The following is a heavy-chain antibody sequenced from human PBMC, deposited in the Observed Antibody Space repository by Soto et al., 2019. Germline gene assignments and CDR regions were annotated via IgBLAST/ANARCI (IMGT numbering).Heavy chain of an antibody. V-gene: IGHV4-34*01. Sequence: TRSLDRAVGGSFFSGGYWSMNQQPPGKGLDWIGEINHSGSTNYNPSLKSRVTISVDTSKNQFSLKLSSVTAADTAVYYCARGASRYSHGNGGLYNWFDPWGQGTLVTVSS. CDR2: INHSGST. D-gene: IGHD5-18*01. J-gene: IGHJ5*02. CDR3: ARGASRYSHGNGGLYNWFDP. CDR1: GSFFSGGY.